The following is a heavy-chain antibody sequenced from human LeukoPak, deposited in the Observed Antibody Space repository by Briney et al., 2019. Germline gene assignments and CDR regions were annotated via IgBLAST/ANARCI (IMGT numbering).Heavy chain of an antibody. CDR3: ARHVGDSQWLADFDY. D-gene: IGHD6-19*01. CDR2: IYYSGST. CDR1: GGSISSSSYY. Sequence: SETLSLTCTVPGGSISSSSYYWGWIRQPPGKGLEWIGSIYYSGSTYYNPSLKSRVTISVDTSKNQFSLKLSSVTAADTAVYYCARHVGDSQWLADFDYWGQGTLVTVSS. V-gene: IGHV4-39*01. J-gene: IGHJ4*02.